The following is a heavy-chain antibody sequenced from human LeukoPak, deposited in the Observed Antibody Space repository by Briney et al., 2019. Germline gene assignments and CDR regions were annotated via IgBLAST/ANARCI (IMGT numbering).Heavy chain of an antibody. Sequence: ASVTVSCKASGYTFTSYGISWVRQAPGQGLEWMGWISAYNGNTNYAQKFQGRVTITTDESTSTAYMELSSLRSEDTAVYYCASRDYDFWSGLDYWGQGTLVTVSS. D-gene: IGHD3-3*01. J-gene: IGHJ4*02. V-gene: IGHV1-18*01. CDR2: ISAYNGNT. CDR3: ASRDYDFWSGLDY. CDR1: GYTFTSYG.